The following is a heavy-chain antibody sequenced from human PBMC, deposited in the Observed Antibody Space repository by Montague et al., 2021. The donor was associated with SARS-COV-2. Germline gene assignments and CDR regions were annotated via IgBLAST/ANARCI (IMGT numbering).Heavy chain of an antibody. J-gene: IGHJ4*02. CDR2: IYYSGSP. CDR3: ARGDGHYYGSGTYPYY. Sequence: SDTLSLTCTVSGGSISSYYWSWIRQPPGKGLEWIGYIYYSGSPTYNPSLRSRVTISVATSKNQFSLKLSSVTAADTAVYYCARGDGHYYGSGTYPYYWGQGTLVTVSS. V-gene: IGHV4-59*07. CDR1: GGSISSYY. D-gene: IGHD3-10*01.